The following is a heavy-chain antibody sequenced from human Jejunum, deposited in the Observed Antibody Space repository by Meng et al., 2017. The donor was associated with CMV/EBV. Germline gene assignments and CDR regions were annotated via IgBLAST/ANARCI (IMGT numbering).Heavy chain of an antibody. CDR1: VFPFISHW. V-gene: IGHV3-74*01. D-gene: IGHD1-26*01. CDR2: IKGDESST. Sequence: CASSVFPFISHWMHWVRQTPEQGLVWVSRIKGDESSTDYADSVKGRFTISRDNAKNTLYLQMNSLRAEDTAVYYCVRDGVGAPPFDYWGQGTLVTVSS. J-gene: IGHJ4*02. CDR3: VRDGVGAPPFDY.